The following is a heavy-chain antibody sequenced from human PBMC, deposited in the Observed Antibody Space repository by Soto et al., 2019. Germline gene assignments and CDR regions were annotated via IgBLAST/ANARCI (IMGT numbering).Heavy chain of an antibody. CDR1: GFTFSSYG. J-gene: IGHJ4*02. Sequence: PGGSLRLSCAASGFTFSSYGMHWVRQAPGKGLEWVAVIWYDGSNKYYADSVKGRFTISRDNSKNTLYLQMNSLRAEDTAVFYCARDRYSSDWNAFDYWSQGTLVTVS. D-gene: IGHD6-19*01. CDR3: ARDRYSSDWNAFDY. V-gene: IGHV3-33*01. CDR2: IWYDGSNK.